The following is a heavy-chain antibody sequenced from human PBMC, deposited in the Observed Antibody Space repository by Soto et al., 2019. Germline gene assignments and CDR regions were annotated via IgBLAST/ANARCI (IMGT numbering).Heavy chain of an antibody. CDR1: GYIFTSQW. J-gene: IGHJ4*02. D-gene: IGHD3-22*01. Sequence: PGESLKISCKASGYIFTSQWIGWVRQMPGKGLEWMGRIDPSDSQTYYSPSFRGHVTISVTKSITTVFLQWSSLRASDTAMYYCARQIYDSDTGPNFQYYFDSWGQGTPVTVSS. V-gene: IGHV5-10-1*01. CDR3: ARQIYDSDTGPNFQYYFDS. CDR2: IDPSDSQT.